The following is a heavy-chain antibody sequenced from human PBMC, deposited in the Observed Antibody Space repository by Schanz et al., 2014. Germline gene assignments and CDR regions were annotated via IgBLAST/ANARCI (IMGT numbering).Heavy chain of an antibody. Sequence: QVQLQESGPGLVKPSETLSLTCTVSGGSISSFKWSWIRQPPGKGLEYIGYIYSSGSTNYNPSLESRVTMSVDTSKNQFSLKLSSVTAAGTAVYYCAREWSSFDYWGQGTLVTVSS. J-gene: IGHJ4*02. V-gene: IGHV4-59*01. CDR2: IYSSGST. CDR3: AREWSSFDY. D-gene: IGHD2-8*01. CDR1: GGSISSFK.